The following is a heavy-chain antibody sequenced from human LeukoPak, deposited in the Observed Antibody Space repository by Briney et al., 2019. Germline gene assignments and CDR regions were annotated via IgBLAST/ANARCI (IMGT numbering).Heavy chain of an antibody. CDR1: GFTFDDYG. V-gene: IGHV3-20*04. D-gene: IGHD3-3*01. CDR2: INWNGGST. Sequence: GGSLSLSCAASGFTFDDYGMSWVRQAPGKGLEWVSGINWNGGSTGYADSVKGRFTISRDNAKNSLYLQMNSLRAEDTALYYCARGGPSSITIHMDVWGKGTTVTVSS. CDR3: ARGGPSSITIHMDV. J-gene: IGHJ6*03.